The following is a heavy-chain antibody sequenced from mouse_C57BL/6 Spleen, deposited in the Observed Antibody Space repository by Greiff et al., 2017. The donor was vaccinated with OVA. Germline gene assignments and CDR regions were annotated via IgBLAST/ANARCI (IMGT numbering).Heavy chain of an antibody. CDR2: IYPRSGNT. CDR1: GYTFTSYG. J-gene: IGHJ4*01. Sequence: VQLQQSGAELARPGASVKLSCKASGYTFTSYGISWVKQSTGQGLEWIGEIYPRSGNTYYNEKFKGKATLTADKSSSTAYMELRSLTSEDSAVYFCARSDYYGSSYVGYYAMDYWGQGTSVTVSS. D-gene: IGHD1-1*01. CDR3: ARSDYYGSSYVGYYAMDY. V-gene: IGHV1-81*01.